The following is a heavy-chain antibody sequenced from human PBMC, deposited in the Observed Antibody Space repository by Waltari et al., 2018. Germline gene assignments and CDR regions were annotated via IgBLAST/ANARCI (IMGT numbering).Heavy chain of an antibody. CDR2: IKHDGTEK. CDR1: GFTFSTSW. V-gene: IGHV3-7*04. D-gene: IGHD6-19*01. CDR3: ARGGWYLDY. Sequence: EVPLGESGGGLVQPGGSLRLSCAASGFTFSTSWMSWVRQAPGKGLEWVANIKHDGTEKYYVDSVKGRFTISRDNAKNSLYLQMNSLRGEDTAVYYCARGGWYLDYWGQGTLVTVSS. J-gene: IGHJ4*02.